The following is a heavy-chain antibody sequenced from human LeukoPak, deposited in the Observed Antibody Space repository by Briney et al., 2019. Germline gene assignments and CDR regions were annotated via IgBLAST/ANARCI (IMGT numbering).Heavy chain of an antibody. Sequence: SETLSLTCTVSGGSISSYYWSWIRQPPGKGLEWIGYIYHSVSTNYNPSLKSRVTISVDTPKNQFSLKLSSVTAADTAVYYCARDRRRFYGSGLHAFDIWGQGTMVTVSS. CDR2: IYHSVST. V-gene: IGHV4-59*01. J-gene: IGHJ3*02. CDR1: GGSISSYY. CDR3: ARDRRRFYGSGLHAFDI. D-gene: IGHD3-10*01.